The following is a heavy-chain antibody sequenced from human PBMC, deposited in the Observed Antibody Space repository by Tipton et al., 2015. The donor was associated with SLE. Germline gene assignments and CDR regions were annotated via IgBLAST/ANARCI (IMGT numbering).Heavy chain of an antibody. CDR3: ARRITMVRGVLDAFDI. CDR2: IRYDGSNK. CDR1: GFTFSSYG. J-gene: IGHJ3*02. D-gene: IGHD3-10*01. V-gene: IGHV3-30*02. Sequence: SLRLSCAASGFTFSSYGMHWVRQAPGKGLEWVAFIRYDGSNKYYADSVKGRFTISRDNSKNTLYLQMNSLRAEDTAVYYCARRITMVRGVLDAFDIWGQGTMVTVSS.